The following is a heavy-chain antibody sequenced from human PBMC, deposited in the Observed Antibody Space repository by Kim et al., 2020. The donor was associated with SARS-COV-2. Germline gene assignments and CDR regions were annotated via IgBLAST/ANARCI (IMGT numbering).Heavy chain of an antibody. CDR1: GFIFSSYA. Sequence: GGSLRLSCAASGFIFSSYAMHWVRQAPGKGLEYVSAISTDGSGTYYADSVKGRFTISRDNFKNTVYLQMGSLRAEDMAVYYCARGKGVYCGGEGTPLDY. CDR2: ISTDGSGT. V-gene: IGHV3-64*02. J-gene: IGHJ4*01. D-gene: IGHD2-21*01. CDR3: ARGKGVYCGGEGTPLDY.